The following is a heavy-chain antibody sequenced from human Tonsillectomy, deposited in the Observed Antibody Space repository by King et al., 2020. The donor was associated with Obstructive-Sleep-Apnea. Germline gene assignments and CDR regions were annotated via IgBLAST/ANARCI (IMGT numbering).Heavy chain of an antibody. D-gene: IGHD1-26*01. V-gene: IGHV4-34*01. CDR1: GGSFSGYY. CDR2: INHSGST. CDR3: ARGSLVWYSGSYPPSSRGKVFDP. J-gene: IGHJ5*02. Sequence: VQLQQWGAGLLKPSETLSLTCAVYGGSFSGYYWSWIRQPPGKGLEWIGEINHSGSTNYNPSLKSRVTISVDTSKNQFSLKLSSVTAADTAVYYCARGSLVWYSGSYPPSSRGKVFDPWGQGTLVTVSS.